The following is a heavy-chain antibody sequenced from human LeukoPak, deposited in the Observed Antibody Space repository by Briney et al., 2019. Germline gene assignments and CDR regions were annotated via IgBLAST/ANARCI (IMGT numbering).Heavy chain of an antibody. CDR3: AREGGIAVAGPYFDY. CDR1: GFTFSSYA. CDR2: ISYDGSNK. D-gene: IGHD6-19*01. V-gene: IGHV3-30*04. J-gene: IGHJ4*02. Sequence: GRSLRLSCAASGFTFSSYAMHWVRQAPGKGLEWVAVISYDGSNKYYADSVKSRFTISRDNSKNTLYLQMNSLRAEDTAVYYCAREGGIAVAGPYFDYWGQGTLVTVSS.